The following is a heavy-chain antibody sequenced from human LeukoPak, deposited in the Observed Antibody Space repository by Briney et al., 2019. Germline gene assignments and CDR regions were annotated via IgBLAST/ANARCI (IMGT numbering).Heavy chain of an antibody. D-gene: IGHD6-13*01. CDR1: IDSFTNYY. J-gene: IGHJ2*01. Sequence: RASETLSLTCAVYIDSFTNYYWNWIRQTPGKGLEWIGEVNDSGGTNINPSLRSRVILSVDTSKNQFSLKLSSVTAADTAVYYCARVYYSSSYDYWYFDLWGRGTLVTVSS. CDR2: VNDSGGT. CDR3: ARVYYSSSYDYWYFDL. V-gene: IGHV4-34*01.